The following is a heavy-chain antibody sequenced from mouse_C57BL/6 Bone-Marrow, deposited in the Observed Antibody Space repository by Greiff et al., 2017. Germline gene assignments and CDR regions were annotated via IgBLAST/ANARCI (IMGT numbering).Heavy chain of an antibody. D-gene: IGHD4-1*01. CDR1: GFTLGSYG. V-gene: IGHV5-6*01. CDR3: ARHPANWDHYCET. CDR2: IRSGGTYT. Sequence: EVQVVESGGDLVKPGGSLKLPCAASGFTLGSYGMSWVRQTPHNRLEWVATIRSGGTYTSYPDSVKGRFTISRDTAKNTLYLQMSSLKSEDTAMYYCARHPANWDHYCETGGHGTTRTVSP. J-gene: IGHJ2*01.